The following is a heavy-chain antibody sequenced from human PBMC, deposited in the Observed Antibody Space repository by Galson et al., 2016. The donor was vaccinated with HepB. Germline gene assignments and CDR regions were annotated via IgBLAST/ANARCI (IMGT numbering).Heavy chain of an antibody. CDR3: VRDASPAETYYRHDY. Sequence: SLRLSCAASGFTFSINAMSWVRQAPGKGLEWVSVITGSGNTYYADSVGGRLSTPRDNSKNTVDLQKNSLRAGGTAVDYCVRDASPAETYYRHDYWGQGTLVTVSS. CDR2: ITGSGNT. D-gene: IGHD3-10*01. J-gene: IGHJ4*02. CDR1: GFTFSINA. V-gene: IGHV3-23*01.